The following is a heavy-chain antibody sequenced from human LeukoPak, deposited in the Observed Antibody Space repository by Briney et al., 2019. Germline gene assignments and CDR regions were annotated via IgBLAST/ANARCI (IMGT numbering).Heavy chain of an antibody. CDR3: AREERPPVLRFLEWLLYHYGMDV. Sequence: SETLSLTCAVYGGSFSGYYWSWIRQPPGKGLEWIGEINHSGSTNYNPSLKSRVTISVDTSKNQFSLKLSSVTAADTAVYYCAREERPPVLRFLEWLLYHYGMDVWGQGTTVTVSS. V-gene: IGHV4-34*01. CDR2: INHSGST. D-gene: IGHD3-3*01. CDR1: GGSFSGYY. J-gene: IGHJ6*02.